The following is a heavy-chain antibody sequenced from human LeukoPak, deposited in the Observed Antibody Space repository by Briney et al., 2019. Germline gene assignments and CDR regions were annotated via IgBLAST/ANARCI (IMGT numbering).Heavy chain of an antibody. CDR2: INPSGGST. CDR3: ARVYDSSGYYESPFDY. CDR1: GYTFTSYY. Sequence: ASVKVSCKASGYTFTSYYMHWVQQAPGQGLEWMGIINPSGGSTSYAQKFQGRVTMTRDMSTSTVYMELSSLRSEDTAVYYCARVYDSSGYYESPFDYWGQGTLVTVSS. J-gene: IGHJ4*02. D-gene: IGHD3-22*01. V-gene: IGHV1-46*01.